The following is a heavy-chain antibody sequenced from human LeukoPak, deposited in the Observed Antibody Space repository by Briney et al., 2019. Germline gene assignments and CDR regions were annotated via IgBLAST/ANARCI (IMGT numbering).Heavy chain of an antibody. J-gene: IGHJ6*03. Sequence: PSETLSLTCTVSGGSISSYYWSWIRQPAGKGLEWIGRIYTSGSTNYNPSLKSRVTMSVDTSKNQISLRLSSVTAADTAVYYCARGYSSSWYGYYYYYMDVWGKGTTVTVSS. CDR1: GGSISSYY. CDR2: IYTSGST. CDR3: ARGYSSSWYGYYYYYMDV. D-gene: IGHD6-13*01. V-gene: IGHV4-4*07.